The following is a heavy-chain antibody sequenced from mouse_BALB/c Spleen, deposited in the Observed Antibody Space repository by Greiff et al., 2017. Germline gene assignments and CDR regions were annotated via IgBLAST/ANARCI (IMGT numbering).Heavy chain of an antibody. CDR1: GFNIKDYY. J-gene: IGHJ3*01. CDR3: ARETPSFAY. V-gene: IGHV14-1*02. CDR2: IDPENGNT. Sequence: VQLQQSGAELVRPGALVKLSCKASGFNIKDYYMHWVKQRPEQGLEWIGWIDPENGNTIYDPKFQGKASITADTSSNTAYLQLSSLTSEDTAVYYCARETPSFAYWGQGTLVTVSA.